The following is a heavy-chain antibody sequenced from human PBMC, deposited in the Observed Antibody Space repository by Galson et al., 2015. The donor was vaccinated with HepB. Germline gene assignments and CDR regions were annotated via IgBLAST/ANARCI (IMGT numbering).Heavy chain of an antibody. CDR2: ISWDGGST. Sequence: SLRLSCAASGFTFDDYAMHWVRQAPGKGLEWVSLISWDGGSTYYADSVKGRFTISRDNSKNSLYLQMNSLRAEDTALYYCAKDKYNSWYLGLGGMDVWGQGTTVTVSS. CDR3: AKDKYNSWYLGLGGMDV. D-gene: IGHD6-13*01. V-gene: IGHV3-43D*03. CDR1: GFTFDDYA. J-gene: IGHJ6*02.